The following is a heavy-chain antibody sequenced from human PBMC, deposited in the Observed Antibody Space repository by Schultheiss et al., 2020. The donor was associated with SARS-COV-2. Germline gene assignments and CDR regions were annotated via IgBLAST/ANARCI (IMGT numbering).Heavy chain of an antibody. Sequence: SETLSLTCTVSGGSISSGGYYWSWIRQPPGKGLEWIGYIYYSGSTNYNPSLKSRVTISVDTSKNQFSLKLSSVTAADTAVYYCARDRWDSYYYYGMDVWGQGTTVTVSS. V-gene: IGHV4-61*08. D-gene: IGHD1-26*01. J-gene: IGHJ6*02. CDR3: ARDRWDSYYYYGMDV. CDR1: GGSISSGGYY. CDR2: IYYSGST.